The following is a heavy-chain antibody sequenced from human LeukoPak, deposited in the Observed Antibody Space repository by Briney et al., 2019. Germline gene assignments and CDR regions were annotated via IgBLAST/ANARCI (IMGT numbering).Heavy chain of an antibody. Sequence: PGGSLRLSCVTSRFTFSNAWVSWVRQAPGKGLEWAGRIKSRTDGGTTDYPGPVKGRFTISRDDSKNTLYLQMNSLRTEDTAVYYCTARLRETSDYDFSWGRGTLVTVSS. CDR2: IKSRTDGGTT. CDR3: TARLRETSDYDFS. V-gene: IGHV3-15*01. D-gene: IGHD5-12*01. CDR1: RFTFSNAW. J-gene: IGHJ5*02.